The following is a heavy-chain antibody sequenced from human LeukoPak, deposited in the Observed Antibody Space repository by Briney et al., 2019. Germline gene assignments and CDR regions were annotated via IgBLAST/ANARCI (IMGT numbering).Heavy chain of an antibody. Sequence: GRSLRLSCAASGVTFDDYAMHWVRQAPGKDLEWVSGISWNSGSIGYADSVKGRFTISRDNAKNSLYLQMNSLRAEDTALYYCAKGDFWSGLLYYFDYWGQGTLVTVSS. V-gene: IGHV3-9*01. D-gene: IGHD3-3*01. CDR2: ISWNSGSI. J-gene: IGHJ4*02. CDR3: AKGDFWSGLLYYFDY. CDR1: GVTFDDYA.